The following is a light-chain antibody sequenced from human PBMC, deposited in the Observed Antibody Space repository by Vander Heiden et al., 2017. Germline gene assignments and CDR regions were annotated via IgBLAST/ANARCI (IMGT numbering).Light chain of an antibody. CDR3: QQRTNCHPMST. CDR2: DAS. Sequence: EIVLTQSPATLSLSPGERATLSCRASQSVSSYLAWYQQKPGQAPRLLIYDASNRATGIKARFSGSGYGTDFTLTISSLEPEDFAVYYCQQRTNCHPMSTFGQGTKLEIK. CDR1: QSVSSY. V-gene: IGKV3-11*01. J-gene: IGKJ2*01.